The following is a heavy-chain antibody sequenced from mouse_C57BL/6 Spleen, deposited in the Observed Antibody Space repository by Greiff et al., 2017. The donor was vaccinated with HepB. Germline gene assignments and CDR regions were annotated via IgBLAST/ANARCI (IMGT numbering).Heavy chain of an antibody. CDR1: GYTFTSYW. D-gene: IGHD2-4*01. J-gene: IGHJ1*03. Sequence: QVQLQQSGAELAKPGASVKLSCKASGYTFTSYWMHWVKQRPGQGLEWIGYINPSSGYTKYNQKFKDKATLTADKSSSTAYMQLSSLTYEDYEVYYCAMVLDYDWYFDVWGTGTTVTVSS. CDR2: INPSSGYT. CDR3: AMVLDYDWYFDV. V-gene: IGHV1-7*01.